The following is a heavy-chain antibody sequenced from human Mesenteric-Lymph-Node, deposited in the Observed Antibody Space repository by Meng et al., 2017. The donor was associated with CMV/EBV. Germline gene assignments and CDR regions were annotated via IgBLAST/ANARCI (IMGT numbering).Heavy chain of an antibody. V-gene: IGHV3-33*03. CDR2: IWYDGSNK. Sequence: GESLKISCAASGFTFSSYGMHWVRQAPGKGLEWVAVIWYDGSNKYYADSVKGRFTISRDNAKNSLYLQMNSLRAEDTAVYYCAKHYDSSDSVWGQGTMVTVSS. CDR3: AKHYDSSDSV. CDR1: GFTFSSYG. D-gene: IGHD3-22*01. J-gene: IGHJ3*01.